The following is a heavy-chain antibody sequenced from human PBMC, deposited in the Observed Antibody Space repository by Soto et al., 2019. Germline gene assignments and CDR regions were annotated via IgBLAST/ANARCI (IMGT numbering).Heavy chain of an antibody. CDR2: TNYRSKWYH. Sequence: PSQTLSLTCAISGDSVSSNNVAWNWIRQSPSRGLEWLGRTNYRSKWYHDYAVSVKSRITINPDTSKNQFSLQLNAVTPEDTAVYYCVRVSHDSSPSWGQGTMVTVSS. CDR3: VRVSHDSSPS. J-gene: IGHJ3*01. V-gene: IGHV6-1*01. D-gene: IGHD3-22*01. CDR1: GDSVSSNNVA.